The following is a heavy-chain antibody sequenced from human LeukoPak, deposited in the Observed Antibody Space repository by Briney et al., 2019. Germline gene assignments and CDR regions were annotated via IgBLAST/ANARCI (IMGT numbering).Heavy chain of an antibody. CDR3: ARDRGASSIAAAGNLNWFDP. J-gene: IGHJ5*02. V-gene: IGHV4-4*07. Sequence: SETLSLTCTASGGSISGYYWSWIRQPAGKGLEWIGRIYTSGSTNYNPSLKSRVTMSVETSKNQFSLKLSSVTAADTAVYYCARDRGASSIAAAGNLNWFDPWGQGTLVTVSS. D-gene: IGHD6-13*01. CDR1: GGSISGYY. CDR2: IYTSGST.